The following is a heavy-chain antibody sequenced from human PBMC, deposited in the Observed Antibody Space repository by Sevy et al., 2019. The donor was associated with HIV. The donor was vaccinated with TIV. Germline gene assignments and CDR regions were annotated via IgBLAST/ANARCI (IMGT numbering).Heavy chain of an antibody. V-gene: IGHV4-39*01. D-gene: IGHD4-17*01. J-gene: IGHJ5*02. CDR2: IYYSGSS. Sequence: SETLSLTCTVSGGSISSSSYYWGWIRQPPGKGLEWIGNIYYSGSSYYNPSLNNRVTISVVTSKNQFSLKLTSVTAADTAVYYCAGFEYGDYTNLFDPWGQGTLVTVSS. CDR3: AGFEYGDYTNLFDP. CDR1: GGSISSSSYY.